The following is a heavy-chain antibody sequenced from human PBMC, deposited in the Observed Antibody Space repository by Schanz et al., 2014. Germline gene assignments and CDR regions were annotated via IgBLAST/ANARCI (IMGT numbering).Heavy chain of an antibody. J-gene: IGHJ3*02. D-gene: IGHD2-2*01. CDR1: GFTVSSNY. Sequence: EVQLVESGGGFVQPGGSLRLSCVASGFTVSSNYMSWVRQAPGKGLEWVSVIYSDGRTYYGDSVKGRFTISRDNSKNTLYLQMNSLRDEDTAMYYCAKRCSSTSCSHGAFDIWGQGIMVTVSS. V-gene: IGHV3-53*01. CDR3: AKRCSSTSCSHGAFDI. CDR2: IYSDGRT.